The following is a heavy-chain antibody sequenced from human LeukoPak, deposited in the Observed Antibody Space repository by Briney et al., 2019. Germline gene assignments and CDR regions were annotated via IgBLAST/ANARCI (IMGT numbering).Heavy chain of an antibody. Sequence: SETLSLTCTVSGGSISSYYWSWIRQPAGKGLEWIGRIYTSGSTNYNPSLKSRVTMSVDTSKNQFSLKLSSVTAADTAVYYCARGGDLHCTNGVCYDNWFDPWGQGTLVTDSS. CDR2: IYTSGST. J-gene: IGHJ5*02. CDR1: GGSISSYY. D-gene: IGHD2-8*01. CDR3: ARGGDLHCTNGVCYDNWFDP. V-gene: IGHV4-4*07.